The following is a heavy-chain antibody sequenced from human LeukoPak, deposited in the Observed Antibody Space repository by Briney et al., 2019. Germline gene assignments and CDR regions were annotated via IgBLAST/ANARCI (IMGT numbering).Heavy chain of an antibody. D-gene: IGHD3-22*01. Sequence: GGSLRLSCAASGFTFSDYYMSWIRQAPGKGLEWVSYISSSGSTIYYADSVKGRFTISRDNAKNSLYLQMNSLRAEDTAVYYCARDMRGAIYYDSSVLHWGQGTLVTVSS. CDR2: ISSSGSTI. CDR3: ARDMRGAIYYDSSVLH. CDR1: GFTFSDYY. V-gene: IGHV3-11*04. J-gene: IGHJ1*01.